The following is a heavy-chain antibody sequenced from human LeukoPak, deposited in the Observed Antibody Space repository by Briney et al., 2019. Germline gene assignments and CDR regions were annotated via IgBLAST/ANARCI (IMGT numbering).Heavy chain of an antibody. Sequence: ASVKVSCKASGYTLTGHFMHWVRQAPGQGLEWMGWVNPNTSDIEYAQKFQGRVTMTRDTSISTVYMELSRLRSDDTAVYYCARGENKYGIRWGQGTLVTVSS. J-gene: IGHJ4*02. CDR3: ARGENKYGIR. CDR2: VNPNTSDI. V-gene: IGHV1-2*02. CDR1: GYTLTGHF. D-gene: IGHD1-1*01.